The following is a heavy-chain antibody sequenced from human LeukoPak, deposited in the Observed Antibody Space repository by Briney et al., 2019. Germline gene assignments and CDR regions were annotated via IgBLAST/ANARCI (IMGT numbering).Heavy chain of an antibody. D-gene: IGHD2-15*01. CDR2: IRYDGSSK. CDR3: AKNGDRGAYCTGGTCYPYFYYYMDV. Sequence: GGSLRLSCTASAAIFSSNAMHWVRQAPGKGLEWVAFIRYDGSSKYYADSVKGRFTISRDNSKNTLYLQMNSLRAEDTAIYYCAKNGDRGAYCTGGTCYPYFYYYMDVWGKGTTVTI. V-gene: IGHV3-30*02. CDR1: AAIFSSNA. J-gene: IGHJ6*03.